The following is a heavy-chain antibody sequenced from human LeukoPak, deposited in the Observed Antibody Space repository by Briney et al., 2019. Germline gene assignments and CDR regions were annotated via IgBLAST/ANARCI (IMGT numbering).Heavy chain of an antibody. V-gene: IGHV3-23*01. CDR3: ARGGATRYCTNGVCHYFDY. Sequence: PGGSLRLSCAASGFTFSSYAMSWVRQAPGKGLEWVSAISGSGGSTYYADSVKGRFSISRDYSKNTLYLQMNSLRAEDTALYYCARGGATRYCTNGVCHYFDYWGQGTLVTVSS. J-gene: IGHJ4*02. CDR2: ISGSGGST. D-gene: IGHD2-8*01. CDR1: GFTFSSYA.